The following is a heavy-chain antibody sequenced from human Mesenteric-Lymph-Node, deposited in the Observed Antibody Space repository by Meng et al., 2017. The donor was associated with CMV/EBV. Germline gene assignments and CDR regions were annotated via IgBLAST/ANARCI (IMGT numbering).Heavy chain of an antibody. J-gene: IGHJ4*02. CDR3: ARDSPSDFDY. Sequence: GESLKISCAVSGFTFSSYEMNWVRQAPGKGLEWVSYISSSGGSTYYADSAKGRFTISRDNAKNSLYLQMNSLRVEDTAVYYCARDSPSDFDYWGQGTLVTVSS. CDR1: GFTFSSYE. V-gene: IGHV3-48*03. CDR2: ISSSGGST.